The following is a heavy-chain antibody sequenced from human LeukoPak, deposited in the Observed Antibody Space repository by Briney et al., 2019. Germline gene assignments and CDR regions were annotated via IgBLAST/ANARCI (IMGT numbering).Heavy chain of an antibody. J-gene: IGHJ3*02. CDR2: IWYDGSNK. V-gene: IGHV3-33*06. D-gene: IGHD6-13*01. CDR1: GFTFSSYG. Sequence: GGSLRLSCAASGFTFSSYGMHWVRQAPGKGLEWVAVIWYDGSNKYYADSVKGRFTISRDNSKNTLYLQMNSLRAEDTAVYYCAKDAGGAAADDAFDIWGQGTMVTVSS. CDR3: AKDAGGAAADDAFDI.